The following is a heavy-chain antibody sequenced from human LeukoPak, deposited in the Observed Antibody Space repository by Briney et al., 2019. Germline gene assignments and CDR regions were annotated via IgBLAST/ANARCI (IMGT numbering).Heavy chain of an antibody. V-gene: IGHV4-59*08. CDR3: ARLLSSGWYNDGMDV. D-gene: IGHD6-19*01. CDR2: IYYSGST. J-gene: IGHJ6*02. CDR1: GGSISSYY. Sequence: SETLSLTCTVSGGSISSYYWSWIRQPPGKGLEWIGYIYYSGSTNYNPSLKSRVTISVDTSKNQFSLKLSSVTAADTAVHYCARLLSSGWYNDGMDVWGQGTTVTVSS.